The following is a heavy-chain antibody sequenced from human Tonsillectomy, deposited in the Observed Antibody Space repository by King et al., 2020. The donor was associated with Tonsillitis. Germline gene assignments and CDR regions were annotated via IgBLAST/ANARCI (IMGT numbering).Heavy chain of an antibody. CDR3: ATGGITVGGAFDF. V-gene: IGHV1-2*02. CDR2: LNPNSGGT. Sequence: VQLVQSGSEVKKPGASVKVSCKASGYTFTGYYIHWVRQAPGQGLEWMGWLNPNSGGTNSAQKFQGRVTMTRDTSIGTAYMDLSRLRSDDTAVYYCATGGITVGGAFDFWGQGTMVTVSS. J-gene: IGHJ3*01. D-gene: IGHD3-10*01. CDR1: GYTFTGYY.